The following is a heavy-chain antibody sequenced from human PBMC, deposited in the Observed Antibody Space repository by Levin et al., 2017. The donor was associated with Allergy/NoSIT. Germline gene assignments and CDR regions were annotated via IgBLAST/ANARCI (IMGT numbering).Heavy chain of an antibody. Sequence: LRLSCAVSGGSISSGGYSWSWIRQPPGKGLEWIGNIYLSGRTNDNPSLKSRVTMSVDRSKNQFSLKLSYVTAADTAVYYCARVAGYSYGYYFDYWGPGTLVTVSS. CDR2: IYLSGRT. J-gene: IGHJ4*02. CDR3: ARVAGYSYGYYFDY. D-gene: IGHD5-18*01. V-gene: IGHV4-30-2*01. CDR1: GGSISSGGYS.